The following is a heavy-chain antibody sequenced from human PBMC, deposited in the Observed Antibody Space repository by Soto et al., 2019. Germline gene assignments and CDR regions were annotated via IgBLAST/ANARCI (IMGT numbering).Heavy chain of an antibody. CDR1: GFTFSSNG. CDR2: ISGNSDTT. D-gene: IGHD3-16*01. CDR3: VKDNNWADPC. V-gene: IGHV3-23*01. J-gene: IGHJ4*02. Sequence: EVQLLESGGGLVQPGGSLRLSCAASGFTFSSNGMTWVRQAPGKGLEWVSIISGNSDTTYYADAVKGRFTVSRDNSKNTLYLQMNSLRVEDTAIYYCVKDNNWADPCWGQGTLVTVSS.